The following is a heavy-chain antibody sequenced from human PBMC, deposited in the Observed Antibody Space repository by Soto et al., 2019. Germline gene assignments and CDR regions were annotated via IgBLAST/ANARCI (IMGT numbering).Heavy chain of an antibody. CDR3: ARDYSGASTFDY. V-gene: IGHV4-4*07. CDR1: GGSISGYY. J-gene: IGHJ4*02. D-gene: IGHD6-19*01. CDR2: IYSDGTT. Sequence: SETLSLTCTVSGGSISGYYWSWVRQPAGKGLEWVGRIYSDGTTNYSPSLKSRVTMSLDTSKNQFSLKLSSVTAADTAVYYCARDYSGASTFDYWGQGTLGTVSS.